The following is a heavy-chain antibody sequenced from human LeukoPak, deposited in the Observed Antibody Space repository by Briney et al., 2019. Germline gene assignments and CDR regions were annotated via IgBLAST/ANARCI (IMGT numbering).Heavy chain of an antibody. V-gene: IGHV5-51*01. J-gene: IGHJ5*02. CDR1: GYIFTDYW. D-gene: IGHD3-10*01. CDR3: ARQCCRGASPGFDP. Sequence: HGESLKISCKGSGYIFTDYWIAWVRQMPGKGLEWMGIIHPGDSDTRYSPSFQGQVTFSAAKSISTAYPQWSSLRASDTAIYYCARQCCRGASPGFDPWGQGTLVTVSS. CDR2: IHPGDSDT.